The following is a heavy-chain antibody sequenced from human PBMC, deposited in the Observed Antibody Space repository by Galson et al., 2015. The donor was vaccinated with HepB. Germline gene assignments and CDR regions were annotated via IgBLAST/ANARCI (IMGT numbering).Heavy chain of an antibody. D-gene: IGHD3-10*01. CDR1: GYTFTSYG. CDR2: ISAYNGNT. CDR3: ARSVGVIYYYYGMDV. J-gene: IGHJ6*02. Sequence: SVKVSCKASGYTFTSYGISWVRQAPGQGLEWMGWISAYNGNTNYAQKLQGRVTMTTDTSTSTAYMELRSLRSDDTAVYYCARSVGVIYYYYGMDVWGQGTTVTVSS. V-gene: IGHV1-18*04.